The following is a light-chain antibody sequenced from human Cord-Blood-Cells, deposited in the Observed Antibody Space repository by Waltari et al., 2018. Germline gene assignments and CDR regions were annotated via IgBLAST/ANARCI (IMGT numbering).Light chain of an antibody. J-gene: IGLJ2*01. CDR2: DVS. CDR3: SSYTSSSTVV. Sequence: QSALTQPASVSGSPGQSITISCTGTSSYVGGYNYVAWYQQHPGKAPKLMIYDVSKRTSGVSNRFSGSKSGNTASLTISGLQAEDEADYYCSSYTSSSTVVFGGGTKLTVL. CDR1: SSYVGGYNY. V-gene: IGLV2-14*01.